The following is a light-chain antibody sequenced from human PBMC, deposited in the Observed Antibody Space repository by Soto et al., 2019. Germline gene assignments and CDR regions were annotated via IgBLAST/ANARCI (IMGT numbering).Light chain of an antibody. CDR3: SSYTTSYTRQIV. J-gene: IGLJ1*01. CDR2: DVS. Sequence: QSVLTQPASVSGSPGQSITISCTGTSSDVGGYNYVSWYQHHPGKAPKLMIYDVSNRPSGVSNRFSGSKSGNTASLTISGLQPEDEADYYCSSYTTSYTRQIVFGTGTKVTVL. CDR1: SSDVGGYNY. V-gene: IGLV2-14*03.